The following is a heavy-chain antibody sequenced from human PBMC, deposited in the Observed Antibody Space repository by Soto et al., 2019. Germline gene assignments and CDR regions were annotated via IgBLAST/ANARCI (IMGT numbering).Heavy chain of an antibody. CDR2: IRADGGGK. V-gene: IGHV3-23*01. Sequence: GGSLRLSCAASGFTFSNYWMGWVRQAPGKGLEWVSTIRADGGGKYYADSVKGRFTISRDNSKNTLYLQMNSLRAEDTAVYYCAKGPQNSFLEWLFPFDYWGQGTLVTVSS. J-gene: IGHJ4*02. CDR1: GFTFSNYW. CDR3: AKGPQNSFLEWLFPFDY. D-gene: IGHD3-3*01.